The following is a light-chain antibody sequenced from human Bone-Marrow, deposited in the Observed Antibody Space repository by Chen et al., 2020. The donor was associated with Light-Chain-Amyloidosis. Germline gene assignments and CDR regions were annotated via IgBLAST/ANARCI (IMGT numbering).Light chain of an antibody. V-gene: IGLV2-8*01. Sequence: SPLTQPPSASGSPGQSVTISCTGTSSDVGGYNYVSWYQQHPGKAPKLMIYEVSKRPSGVPHRFSGSKSGNTASLTVSGLQAEDEADYYCSSYAGSNNLVFGTGTEVTVL. CDR3: SSYAGSNNLV. J-gene: IGLJ1*01. CDR2: EVS. CDR1: SSDVGGYNY.